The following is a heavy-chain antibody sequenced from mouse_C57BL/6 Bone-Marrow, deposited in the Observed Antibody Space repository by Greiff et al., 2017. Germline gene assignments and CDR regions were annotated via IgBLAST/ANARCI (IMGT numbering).Heavy chain of an antibody. D-gene: IGHD3-1*01. V-gene: IGHV1-4*01. CDR3: ARWAGSGWYFDV. Sequence: QVQLQQSGAELARPGASVKMSCKASGYTFTSYTLHWVKQRPGQGLEWIGYINPSSGYTKYNQKFKDKATLTADKSSSTAYMQLRSLTSEDSAVYYCARWAGSGWYFDVWGTGTTVTVSS. CDR1: GYTFTSYT. J-gene: IGHJ1*03. CDR2: INPSSGYT.